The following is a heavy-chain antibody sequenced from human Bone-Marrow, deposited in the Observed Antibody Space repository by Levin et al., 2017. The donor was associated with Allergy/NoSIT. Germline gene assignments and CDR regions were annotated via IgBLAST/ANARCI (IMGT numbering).Heavy chain of an antibody. Sequence: GGSLRLSCAASGFTFSTYGMHWVRQAPGKGLEWVAVISYDGRNEYYADSVKGRFTISRDNSKNTLYLQMNSLRAEDTALYYCAKDRRAYSGSPDYWGQGTLVTVSS. J-gene: IGHJ4*02. D-gene: IGHD1-26*01. CDR3: AKDRRAYSGSPDY. V-gene: IGHV3-30*18. CDR1: GFTFSTYG. CDR2: ISYDGRNE.